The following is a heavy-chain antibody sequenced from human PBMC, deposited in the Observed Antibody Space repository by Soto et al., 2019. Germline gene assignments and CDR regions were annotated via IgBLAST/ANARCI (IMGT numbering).Heavy chain of an antibody. J-gene: IGHJ4*02. V-gene: IGHV4-34*01. CDR1: GGSLSGYH. CDR2: ITHRGSP. Sequence: PSETLSLTCAVYGGSLSGYHWTWIRPPPGRGLEWIGEITHRGSPHYNPSFKSRVTISIDMSKNQFSLDLSSLTAADTAVYYCARIPGSDYSDPHDFWGQGTLVTVSS. D-gene: IGHD4-17*01. CDR3: ARIPGSDYSDPHDF.